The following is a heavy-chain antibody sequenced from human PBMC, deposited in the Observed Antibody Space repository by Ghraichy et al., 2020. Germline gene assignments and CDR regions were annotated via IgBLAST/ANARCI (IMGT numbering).Heavy chain of an antibody. Sequence: ASVKVSCKASGYTFTGYYIHWVRQAPGQGLEWMGWINPISGGTNYAQKLQGRVTMTRDTSISTAYMELSRLTSDDTAVYYCARAGNTWYPDSWGQGTLVTVSS. CDR3: ARAGNTWYPDS. CDR1: GYTFTGYY. D-gene: IGHD6-13*01. V-gene: IGHV1-2*02. J-gene: IGHJ4*02. CDR2: INPISGGT.